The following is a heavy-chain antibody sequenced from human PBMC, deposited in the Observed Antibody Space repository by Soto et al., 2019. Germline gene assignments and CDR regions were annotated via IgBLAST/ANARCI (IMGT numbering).Heavy chain of an antibody. D-gene: IGHD3-16*01. J-gene: IGHJ4*02. CDR2: ISAYNGNT. V-gene: IGHV1-18*01. Sequence: QVQLVQSGAEVKKPGASVKVSCKASGYTFTSYGISWVRQAPGQGGEWMGWISAYNGNTNYAQKLQGRVTMTTDTSTSTAYMELRSLRSDDTAVYYCARLKLWDYISTRDRYYFDYWGQGTLVTVSS. CDR1: GYTFTSYG. CDR3: ARLKLWDYISTRDRYYFDY.